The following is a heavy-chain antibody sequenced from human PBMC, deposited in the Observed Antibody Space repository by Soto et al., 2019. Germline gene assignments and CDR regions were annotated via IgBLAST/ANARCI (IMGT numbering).Heavy chain of an antibody. CDR1: GYTFTRYG. Sequence: QVQLVQSGAEVKKPGASVKVSCKASGYTFTRYGISWVRQAPGQGLEWMGWISSYKGNTNYAQKLQGRVTMTTDTSTSRGYVELRSLRSDDTAVYYCARTLPYYDILTGYYRNYGMDVWGQGTTVTVSS. D-gene: IGHD3-9*01. CDR2: ISSYKGNT. J-gene: IGHJ6*02. CDR3: ARTLPYYDILTGYYRNYGMDV. V-gene: IGHV1-18*01.